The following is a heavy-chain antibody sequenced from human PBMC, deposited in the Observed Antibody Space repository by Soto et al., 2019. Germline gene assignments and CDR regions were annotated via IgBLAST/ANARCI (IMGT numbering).Heavy chain of an antibody. V-gene: IGHV3-9*01. J-gene: IGHJ3*02. CDR2: ISWNSGSI. D-gene: IGHD3-10*01. CDR1: GFTFDDYA. Sequence: PGGSLRLSCAASGFTFDDYAMHWVRQAPGKGLEWVSGISWNSGSIGYADSVKGRFTISRDNAKNSLYLQMNSLRAEDTALYYCAKAGSGAFDIWGQGTMVTVSS. CDR3: AKAGSGAFDI.